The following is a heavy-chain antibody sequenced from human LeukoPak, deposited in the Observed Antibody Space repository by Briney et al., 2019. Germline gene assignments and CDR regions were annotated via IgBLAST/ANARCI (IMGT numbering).Heavy chain of an antibody. CDR3: AKGRLTMVRGVEPGY. V-gene: IGHV1-8*03. CDR2: MNPNSGNT. D-gene: IGHD3-10*01. Sequence: ASVKVSCKASGYTFTRYDINWVRQATGQGLEWMGWMNPNSGNTGYGKKFQGRVTITRNTSITTAYMELSSLTSEDTAVYYCAKGRLTMVRGVEPGYWGQGTLVTVSS. CDR1: GYTFTRYD. J-gene: IGHJ4*02.